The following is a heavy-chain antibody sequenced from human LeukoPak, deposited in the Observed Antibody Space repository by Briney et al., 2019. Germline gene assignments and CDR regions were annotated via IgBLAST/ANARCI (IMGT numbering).Heavy chain of an antibody. J-gene: IGHJ4*02. CDR3: ARGPKTSFDY. Sequence: QSGGSLRLSCAASGFTFSNYPMNWVRQAPGKGLEWVSYIGSGGSPIYYADSVRGRFSISRDNAKNSLYLQMSSLRAEDTAIYYCARGPKTSFDYWGQGTLVTVSS. CDR1: GFTFSNYP. CDR2: IGSGGSPI. V-gene: IGHV3-48*03.